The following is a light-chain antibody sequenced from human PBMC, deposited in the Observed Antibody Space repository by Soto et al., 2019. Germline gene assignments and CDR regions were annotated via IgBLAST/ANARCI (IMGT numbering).Light chain of an antibody. J-gene: IGLJ1*01. CDR3: TSYTSDSTYV. CDR1: STDVGRYNY. V-gene: IGLV2-14*01. Sequence: QSALTQPASVSGSPGQSITISCTGTSTDVGRYNYVSWYQQHPGKAPKLMVYDVSNRPSWVSNRFSGSKSGITASLTISGFQAEDEADYYCTSYTSDSTYVFVTGTKVTVL. CDR2: DVS.